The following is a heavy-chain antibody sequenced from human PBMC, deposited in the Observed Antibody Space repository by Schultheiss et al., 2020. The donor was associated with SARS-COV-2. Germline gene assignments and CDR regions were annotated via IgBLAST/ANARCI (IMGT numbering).Heavy chain of an antibody. D-gene: IGHD2-21*01. J-gene: IGHJ2*01. CDR1: GFTFSNAW. CDR2: IKSKTDGGTT. CDR3: TTPYCGGDCYYTTCWYFDL. Sequence: GGSLRLSCAASGFTFSNAWMSWVRQAPGKGLEWVGRIKSKTDGGTTDYAAPVKGRFTISRDDSKNTLYLQMNSLKTEDTAVYYCTTPYCGGDCYYTTCWYFDLWGRGTLVTVSS. V-gene: IGHV3-15*01.